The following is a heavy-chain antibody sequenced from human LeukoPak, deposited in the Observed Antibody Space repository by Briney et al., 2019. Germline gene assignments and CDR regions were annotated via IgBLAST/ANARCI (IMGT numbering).Heavy chain of an antibody. J-gene: IGHJ6*03. Sequence: ASVKVSCKASGYTFTSYYMHWVRQAPGQGLEWMGIINPSGGSTSYAQKFQGRVTMTRDTSTSTVYMELSSLRSEDTAAYYCARGAVGGNSAYYYYMDVWGKGTTVTVSS. CDR2: INPSGGST. V-gene: IGHV1-46*03. CDR1: GYTFTSYY. D-gene: IGHD4-23*01. CDR3: ARGAVGGNSAYYYYMDV.